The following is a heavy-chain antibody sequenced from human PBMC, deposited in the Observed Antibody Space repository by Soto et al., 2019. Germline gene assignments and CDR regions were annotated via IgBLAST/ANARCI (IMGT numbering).Heavy chain of an antibody. CDR1: GGSISSGDYY. D-gene: IGHD3-22*01. J-gene: IGHJ6*02. V-gene: IGHV4-30-4*01. CDR2: IYYSGST. Sequence: SSETLSLTCTVSGGSISSGDYYWSWIRQPPGKGLEWIGYIYYSGSTYYNPSLKSRVTISVDTSKNQFSLKLSSVTAADTAVYYCARDKYYYDSSGYYRGGNYYYYGMDVWGQGTTVTVSS. CDR3: ARDKYYYDSSGYYRGGNYYYYGMDV.